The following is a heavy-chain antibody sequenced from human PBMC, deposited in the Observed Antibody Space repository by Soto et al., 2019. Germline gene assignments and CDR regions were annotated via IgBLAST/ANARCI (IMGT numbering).Heavy chain of an antibody. CDR1: GGSISSGDYY. CDR3: ARDARQGGDYGMDV. D-gene: IGHD2-21*01. CDR2: IYYSGST. V-gene: IGHV4-30-4*01. J-gene: IGHJ6*02. Sequence: KASETLSLTCTVSGGSISSGDYYWSWIRQPPGKGLEWIGYIYYSGSTYYNPSLKSRVTISVDTSKNQFSLKLSSVTAADTAVYYCARDARQGGDYGMDVWGQGTTVTVSS.